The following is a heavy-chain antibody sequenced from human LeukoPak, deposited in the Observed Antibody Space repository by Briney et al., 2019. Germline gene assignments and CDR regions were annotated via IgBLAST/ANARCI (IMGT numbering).Heavy chain of an antibody. J-gene: IGHJ4*02. V-gene: IGHV4-34*01. CDR1: GGSFSVYY. CDR3: ARQVVAVAGTGYFDY. CDR2: INHSGRT. D-gene: IGHD6-19*01. Sequence: SDTLSLTCAVYGGSFSVYYWSCIRHSPGKAVECIGEINHSGRTNYNPSLKSRGTISVDTSKNQSSLKLNSETAADTTVYFCARQVVAVAGTGYFDYWGQGTLVTVAS.